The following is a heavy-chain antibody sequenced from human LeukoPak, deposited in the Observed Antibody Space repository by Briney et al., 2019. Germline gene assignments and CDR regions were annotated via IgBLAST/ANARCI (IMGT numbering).Heavy chain of an antibody. Sequence: GGSLRLSCAASGFTFNTHGMDWVRQAPGKGLEWVANIKQDGSEKYYVDSVKGRFTISRDNAKNSLYLQMNSLRAEDTAVYYCARDGGAGDFDYWGQGTLVTVSS. V-gene: IGHV3-7*04. CDR3: ARDGGAGDFDY. D-gene: IGHD3-10*01. CDR2: IKQDGSEK. CDR1: GFTFNTHG. J-gene: IGHJ4*02.